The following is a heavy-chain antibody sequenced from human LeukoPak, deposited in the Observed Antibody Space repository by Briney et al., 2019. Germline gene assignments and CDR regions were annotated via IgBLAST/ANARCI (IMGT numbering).Heavy chain of an antibody. CDR1: GFTFSSYA. D-gene: IGHD2-21*01. Sequence: GGSLRLSCAASGFTFSSYAMSWVRQAPGKGLEWVSAISGGGGSTYYADSVKGRFTISRDNPKNTLYLHINSLRAEDTAVYYCAKYAGGLVSWGQGTLVTVSS. CDR2: ISGGGGST. J-gene: IGHJ5*02. V-gene: IGHV3-23*01. CDR3: AKYAGGLVS.